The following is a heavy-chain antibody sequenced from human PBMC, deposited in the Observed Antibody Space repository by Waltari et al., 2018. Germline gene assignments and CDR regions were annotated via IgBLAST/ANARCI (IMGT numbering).Heavy chain of an antibody. CDR2: MSGSGGST. CDR3: AKLAGKIKGNFDY. J-gene: IGHJ4*02. V-gene: IGHV3-23*01. D-gene: IGHD3-10*01. CDR1: GFTFSSYA. Sequence: EVQLLESGGGLVQPGGSLRLSCAASGFTFSSYAMSWIRQAPGKGLEWVSAMSGSGGSTYYADSVKGRFTISRDNSKNTLYLQMNSLRAEDTAVYYCAKLAGKIKGNFDYWGQGTLVTVSS.